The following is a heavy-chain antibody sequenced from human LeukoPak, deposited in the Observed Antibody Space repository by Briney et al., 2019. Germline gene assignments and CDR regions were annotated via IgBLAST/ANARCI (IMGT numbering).Heavy chain of an antibody. CDR1: GFTFSSYS. D-gene: IGHD6-13*01. Sequence: GGSLRVSCAASGFTFSSYSMNWVRQAPGKGLEWVSYISSSGTTIYYADSVKGRFTISRDNAKNSLYLQMNSLRDEDTAVYYCARVWGLAVAGGEIEYWGQGTLVTVSS. CDR2: ISSSGTTI. J-gene: IGHJ4*02. CDR3: ARVWGLAVAGGEIEY. V-gene: IGHV3-48*02.